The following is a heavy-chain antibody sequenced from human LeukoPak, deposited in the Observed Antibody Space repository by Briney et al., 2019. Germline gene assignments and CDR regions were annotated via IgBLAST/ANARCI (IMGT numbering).Heavy chain of an antibody. D-gene: IGHD2-8*02. CDR1: TFSFSNYG. V-gene: IGHV3-30*02. CDR2: IQYDGSDK. Sequence: GGSLRLSCAASTFSFSNYGMHWVRQVPGKGLEWLAFIQYDGSDKYYADSVKGRFTISRDNSRNTLYLQMNSLRVVDTAIFYCAKDGVVLASLTYWYMDVWGRGTTVTVSS. J-gene: IGHJ6*03. CDR3: AKDGVVLASLTYWYMDV.